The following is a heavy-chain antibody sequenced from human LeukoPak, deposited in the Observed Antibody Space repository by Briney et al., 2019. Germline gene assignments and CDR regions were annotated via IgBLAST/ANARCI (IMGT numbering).Heavy chain of an antibody. Sequence: AETLSLTCAVYCGSFSGYYWSWMRQPPGKGLEGIGEINHSGSTNHNPSLKSQVTISVDTFKIQFYLKLSSVTAADTAVYYCERESGYGSGSYIGPDDYWGQGTLVTVSS. V-gene: IGHV4-34*01. J-gene: IGHJ4*02. CDR1: CGSFSGYY. D-gene: IGHD3-10*01. CDR3: ERESGYGSGSYIGPDDY. CDR2: INHSGST.